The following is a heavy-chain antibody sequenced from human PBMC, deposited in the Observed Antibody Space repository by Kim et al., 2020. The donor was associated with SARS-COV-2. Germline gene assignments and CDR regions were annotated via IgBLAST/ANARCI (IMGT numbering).Heavy chain of an antibody. CDR2: TI. CDR3: ARFRTLGY. J-gene: IGHJ4*02. V-gene: IGHV3-48*04. D-gene: IGHD3-16*01. Sequence: TIYNADTAKGRCTSSRDNAKNPLYMPMNSLRAEDTAVYYCARFRTLGYWGQGTLVTVSS.